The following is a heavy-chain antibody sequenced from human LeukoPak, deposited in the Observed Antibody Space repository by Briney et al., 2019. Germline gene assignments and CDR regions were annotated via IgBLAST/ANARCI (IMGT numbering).Heavy chain of an antibody. Sequence: GASVKVSCKASGGTFSSYTIGWVRQAPGQGLEWMGRIIPILGIANYAQKFQGRVTITADKSTSTAYMELSSLRSEDTAVYYCATRYSSSSYYFDYWGQGTLVTVSS. CDR3: ATRYSSSSYYFDY. D-gene: IGHD6-13*01. V-gene: IGHV1-69*02. CDR1: GGTFSSYT. J-gene: IGHJ4*02. CDR2: IIPILGIA.